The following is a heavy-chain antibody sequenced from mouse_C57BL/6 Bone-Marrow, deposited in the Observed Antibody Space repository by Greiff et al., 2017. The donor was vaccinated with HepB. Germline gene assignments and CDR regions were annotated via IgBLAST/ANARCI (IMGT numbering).Heavy chain of an antibody. D-gene: IGHD1-1*02. Sequence: VQLQQPGAELVKPGASVKLSCKASGYTFTSYWMQWVKQRPGQGLEWIGEIDPSDSYTNYNQKFKGKATLTVDTSSSTAYMQLSSLTSDDSAVYCCARERDYGLPWFAYGGHGTLVTVST. J-gene: IGHJ3*01. V-gene: IGHV1-50*01. CDR2: IDPSDSYT. CDR3: ARERDYGLPWFAY. CDR1: GYTFTSYW.